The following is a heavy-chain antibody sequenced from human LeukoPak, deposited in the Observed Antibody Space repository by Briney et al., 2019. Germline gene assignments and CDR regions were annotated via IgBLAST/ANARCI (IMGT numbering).Heavy chain of an antibody. V-gene: IGHV1-2*02. CDR3: ARSADGYTCGHFDF. J-gene: IGHJ4*02. D-gene: IGHD5-18*01. Sequence: ASVKVSCKASGYTFTAYYMHWVRQVPGQGLEWMGWINPNTGDTNYAQNFQGRVTMNRDTSISTAYMELSSLRSDDTAVYYCARSADGYTCGHFDFWGPGTLVTVSS. CDR2: INPNTGDT. CDR1: GYTFTAYY.